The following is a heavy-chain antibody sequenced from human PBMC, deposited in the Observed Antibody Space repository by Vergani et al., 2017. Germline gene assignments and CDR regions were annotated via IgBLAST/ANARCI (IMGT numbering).Heavy chain of an antibody. V-gene: IGHV1-69*01. CDR3: AREGHSYYHYYYYMDV. CDR1: GGTFSFYA. CDR2: IIPIFGTA. D-gene: IGHD2-15*01. J-gene: IGHJ6*03. Sequence: QVQLVQSGAEVKKTGSSVKVSCKASGGTFSFYAISWVRQAPGQGLEWMGGIIPIFGTANYAQKFQGRVTITADESTSTAYMELSSLRAEDTAVYYCAREGHSYYHYYYYMDVWGKGTTVTVSS.